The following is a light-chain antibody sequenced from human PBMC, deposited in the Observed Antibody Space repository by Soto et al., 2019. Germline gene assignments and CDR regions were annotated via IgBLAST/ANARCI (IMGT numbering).Light chain of an antibody. J-gene: IGKJ1*01. CDR3: QQYYSSPPT. Sequence: AIGMTQSPSSLSASTGDRVTITCRASQGISSYLAWYQQKPGKAPKLLIYAASTLQSGVPSRFRGSGSGTDFTLTISCLQPEDFATYYCQQYYSSPPTFGHGTKVDI. CDR1: QGISSY. V-gene: IGKV1-8*01. CDR2: AAS.